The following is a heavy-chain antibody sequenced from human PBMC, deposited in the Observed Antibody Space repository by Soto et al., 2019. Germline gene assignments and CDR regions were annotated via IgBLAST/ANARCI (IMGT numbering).Heavy chain of an antibody. CDR2: TYYRSKWYN. V-gene: IGHV6-1*01. CDR1: GDSVSSNSAA. J-gene: IGHJ6*02. Sequence: KQSQTLSLTCAISGDSVSSNSAAWNWIRQSPSRGLEWLGRTYYRSKWYNDYAVSVKSRITINPDTSKNQFSLQLNSVTPEDTAVYYCARRLMVRGVIMDYYYGMDVWGQGTTVTVSS. D-gene: IGHD3-10*01. CDR3: ARRLMVRGVIMDYYYGMDV.